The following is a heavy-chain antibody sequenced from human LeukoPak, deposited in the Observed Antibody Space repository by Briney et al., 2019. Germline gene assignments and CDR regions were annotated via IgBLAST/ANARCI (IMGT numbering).Heavy chain of an antibody. CDR1: GFTFDDYA. D-gene: IGHD3-16*01. J-gene: IGHJ4*02. Sequence: PGGSLRLSCAASGFTFDDYAMHWVRQAPGKGLEWVSLISWDGGSTYYADSVKGRFTISRDNSKNSLYLQMNSLRAEDTALYYCAKGNELDYDYVWGREQSYYFDYWGQGTLVTVSS. CDR3: AKGNELDYDYVWGREQSYYFDY. V-gene: IGHV3-43D*03. CDR2: ISWDGGST.